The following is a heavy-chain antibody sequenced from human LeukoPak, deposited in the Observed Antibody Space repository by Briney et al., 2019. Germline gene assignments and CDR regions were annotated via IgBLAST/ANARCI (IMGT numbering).Heavy chain of an antibody. CDR2: ISSSGST. CDR1: GDSISSGDYY. CDR3: ARVRLEQGPDAFDI. D-gene: IGHD1/OR15-1a*01. V-gene: IGHV4-61*02. J-gene: IGHJ3*02. Sequence: PSQTLSLTCSVSGDSISSGDYYWRWIRQPAGKGLEWIGRISSSGSTNHNPALKSRVTISVDTSKNQFSLKLSSVTAADTAVYYCARVRLEQGPDAFDIWGQGTMVTVSS.